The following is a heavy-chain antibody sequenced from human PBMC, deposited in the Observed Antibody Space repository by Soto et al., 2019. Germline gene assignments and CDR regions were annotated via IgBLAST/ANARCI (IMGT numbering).Heavy chain of an antibody. CDR2: IWYDGGNK. D-gene: IGHD3-3*01. CDR1: GFTFISYG. V-gene: IGHV3-33*01. Sequence: HPGGSLRLSCAASGFTFISYGMHWVRQAPGKGLEWVAVIWYDGGNKYYADSVKCRFTISRDNSKNTLYLQMKSLRAEDTAVYYCAREYYDFWSGYRYYYYMDVWGKGTTVTVSS. CDR3: AREYYDFWSGYRYYYYMDV. J-gene: IGHJ6*03.